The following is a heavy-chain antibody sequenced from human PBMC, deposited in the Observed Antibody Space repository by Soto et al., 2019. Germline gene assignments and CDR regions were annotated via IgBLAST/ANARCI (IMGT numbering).Heavy chain of an antibody. CDR3: AKGGDDCSGGTCYYYYYGMDV. CDR1: GFTFSSYT. D-gene: IGHD2-15*01. V-gene: IGHV3-23*01. CDR2: ISGSGGST. Sequence: GGSLRLSCAASGFTFSSYTMSWVRQAPGKGLEWVSAISGSGGSTYYADSVKGRFTISRDNSKNTLYLQMNSLRAEDTAVYYCAKGGDDCSGGTCYYYYYGMDVWGQGTTVTVSS. J-gene: IGHJ6*02.